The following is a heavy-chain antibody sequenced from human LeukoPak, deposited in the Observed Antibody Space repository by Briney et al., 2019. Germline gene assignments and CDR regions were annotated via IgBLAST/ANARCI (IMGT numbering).Heavy chain of an antibody. V-gene: IGHV1-46*01. CDR2: INPSGGST. CDR3: ARGSRITIFGVVSYYYYMDV. J-gene: IGHJ6*03. Sequence: ASVKVSCKASGYTFTSYYMHWVRQAPGQGLEWMGIINPSGGSTSYAQKFQGRVTITRNTSISTAYMELSSLRSEDTAVYYCARGSRITIFGVVSYYYYMDVWGKGTTVTVSS. D-gene: IGHD3-3*01. CDR1: GYTFTSYY.